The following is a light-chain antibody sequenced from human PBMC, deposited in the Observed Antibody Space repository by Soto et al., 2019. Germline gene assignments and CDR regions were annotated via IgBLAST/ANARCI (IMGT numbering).Light chain of an antibody. CDR1: SSDVGGYNY. V-gene: IGLV2-11*01. J-gene: IGLJ1*01. CDR3: CSYAGSYTGV. CDR2: DVS. Sequence: QSVLTQPRSVSGSPGQSVTISCTGTSSDVGGYNYVSWYQQHPGKAPKLMIYDVSKWPSGVPDRFSGSKSGNTASLTISGLQAEDEADYYCCSYAGSYTGVFGTGTKRTVL.